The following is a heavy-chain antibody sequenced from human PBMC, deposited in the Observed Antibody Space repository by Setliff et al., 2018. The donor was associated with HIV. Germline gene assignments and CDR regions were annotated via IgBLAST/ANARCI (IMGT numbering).Heavy chain of an antibody. CDR2: LNHSGST. J-gene: IGHJ4*02. Sequence: SETLSLTCTVSGYSITSGYYWIWIRQPPRKGPEWIGELNHSGSTAYNPSLKSRVTLTVDTSKNQFSLRLSSVTAGDTAVYYCTRRRGPMVRGVAPTTSYYFDYWGQGTLVTVSS. CDR1: GYSITSGYY. CDR3: TRRRGPMVRGVAPTTSYYFDY. V-gene: IGHV4-38-2*02. D-gene: IGHD3-10*01.